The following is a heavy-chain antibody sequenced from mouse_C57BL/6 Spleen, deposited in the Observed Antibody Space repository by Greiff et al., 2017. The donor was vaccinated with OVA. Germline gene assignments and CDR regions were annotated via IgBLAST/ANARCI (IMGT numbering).Heavy chain of an antibody. Sequence: QVHVKQSGPGLVQPSQCLSITCTVSGFSLTSYGVHWVRQSPGKGLEWLGVIWSGGSTDYNAAFISRLSISKDNSKSQVFFKMNSLQADDTAIYYCAREGVTTVSYAMDYWGQGTSVTVSS. D-gene: IGHD1-1*01. V-gene: IGHV2-2*01. CDR1: GFSLTSYG. CDR3: AREGVTTVSYAMDY. CDR2: IWSGGST. J-gene: IGHJ4*01.